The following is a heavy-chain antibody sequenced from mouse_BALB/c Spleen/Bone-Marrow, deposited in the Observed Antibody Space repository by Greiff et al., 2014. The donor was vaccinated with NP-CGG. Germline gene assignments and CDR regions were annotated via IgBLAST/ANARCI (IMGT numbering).Heavy chain of an antibody. J-gene: IGHJ2*01. CDR1: GFNIKDTY. CDR2: IDPANGNA. V-gene: IGHV14-3*02. CDR3: ARYRLGTYFDF. D-gene: IGHD2-14*01. Sequence: DVQLVESGAELVKPGASVKLSCTASGFNIKDTYMHWVKQRPEQGLEWIGRIDPANGNAKYDPKFQGKVTITADTSSNTAYLQLSSLTSEDTAVYYCARYRLGTYFDFWGQGTTLTVSS.